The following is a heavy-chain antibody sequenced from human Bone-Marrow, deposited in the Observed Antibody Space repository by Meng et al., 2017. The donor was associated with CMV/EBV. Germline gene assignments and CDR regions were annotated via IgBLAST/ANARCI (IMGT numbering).Heavy chain of an antibody. CDR2: ISRSGDIK. Sequence: GESLKISCEASGFTFRSYEMNWVRQAPGKGLEWISYISRSGDIKYYADSVKGRLTISRDNGNNSLYLHMDSLRAEDTAVYYCARGDGILICEVVYPYYFDYWGQGVLVTVSS. V-gene: IGHV3-48*03. D-gene: IGHD3-3*01. CDR3: ARGDGILICEVVYPYYFDY. CDR1: GFTFRSYE. J-gene: IGHJ4*02.